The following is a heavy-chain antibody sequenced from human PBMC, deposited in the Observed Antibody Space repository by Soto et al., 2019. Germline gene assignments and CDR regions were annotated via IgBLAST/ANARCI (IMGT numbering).Heavy chain of an antibody. CDR2: ISSSSSYI. Sequence: EVQLVESGGGLVKPGGSLRLSCAASGFTFSSYSMNWVRQAPGKGLEWVSSISSSSSYIYYADSVKGRFTISRDNAKNSLYLQMNSLRAEDTAVYYCASQGEGGITMIVPRGTAYYYGMDVWGQGTTVTVSS. D-gene: IGHD3-22*01. J-gene: IGHJ6*02. V-gene: IGHV3-21*01. CDR3: ASQGEGGITMIVPRGTAYYYGMDV. CDR1: GFTFSSYS.